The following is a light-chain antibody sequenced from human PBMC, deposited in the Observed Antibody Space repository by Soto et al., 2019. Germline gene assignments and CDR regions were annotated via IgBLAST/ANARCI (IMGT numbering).Light chain of an antibody. Sequence: EIVLTQSPATLSVSPGESVTLSCRASQSIGSNLGWYQQRPGQAPRLLIYGASIRATAIPARFSGTGSGTDFALTISNLQSEDSAVYYCQQFQNWPTSLDFGGGTKVEI. CDR3: QQFQNWPTSLD. J-gene: IGKJ4*01. V-gene: IGKV3D-15*03. CDR1: QSIGSN. CDR2: GAS.